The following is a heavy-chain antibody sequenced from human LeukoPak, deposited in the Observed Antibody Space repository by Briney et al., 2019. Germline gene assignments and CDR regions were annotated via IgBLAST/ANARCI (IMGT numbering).Heavy chain of an antibody. D-gene: IGHD6-13*01. J-gene: IGHJ4*02. V-gene: IGHV3-23*01. Sequence: PGVSLRLSCAASGFTVSAYAMAWVRQAPGKGLEWVSTIYDDNTYYADSVKGRFAISTDNSKNTLYLQMNSLRVEDTAVYYCAKAIAATGRWWIFDYWGQGTLVTVSS. CDR2: IYDDNT. CDR3: AKAIAATGRWWIFDY. CDR1: GFTVSAYA.